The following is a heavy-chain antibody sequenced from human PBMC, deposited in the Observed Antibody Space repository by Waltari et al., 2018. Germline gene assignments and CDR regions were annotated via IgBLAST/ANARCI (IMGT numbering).Heavy chain of an antibody. CDR1: GYTFTDYY. Sequence: QVQLLQSGAEVKKPGASVKVSCKASGYTFTDYYIHWVRQAPGQGLEWVGWINPDSGGTNYAQKFQGRVAMTRDTSTTTAYMELIRLRSDDTAVYYCSGRPIDYIKPRLDYWGQGSLVTVSS. V-gene: IGHV1-2*02. D-gene: IGHD4-4*01. CDR3: SGRPIDYIKPRLDY. CDR2: INPDSGGT. J-gene: IGHJ4*02.